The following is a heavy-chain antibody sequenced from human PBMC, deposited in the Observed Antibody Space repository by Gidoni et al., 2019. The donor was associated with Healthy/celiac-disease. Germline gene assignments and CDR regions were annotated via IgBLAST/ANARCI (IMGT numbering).Heavy chain of an antibody. J-gene: IGHJ5*02. CDR1: GLPFSSYD. V-gene: IGHV3-23*01. CDR3: ANSITIFGKRNWFDP. D-gene: IGHD3-3*01. Sequence: EVQLLESGGGLVQPGGSLRLSCAASGLPFSSYDMSWVRQAPGKGLAWVSAISGSGGSTYYADSVKGRFTISRDNSKNTLYLQMNSLRAEDTAVYYCANSITIFGKRNWFDPWGQGTLVTVSS. CDR2: ISGSGGST.